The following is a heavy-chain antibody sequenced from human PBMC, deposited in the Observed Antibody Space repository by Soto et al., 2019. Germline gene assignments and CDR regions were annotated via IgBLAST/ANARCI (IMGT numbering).Heavy chain of an antibody. D-gene: IGHD6-19*01. CDR3: ARVGAGFDSVGSWFDP. J-gene: IGHJ5*02. CDR1: GGSISRGAYH. CDR2: INYSGST. V-gene: IGHV4-31*03. Sequence: QVQLQESGPGLVKPSQTLSLTCTVSGGSISRGAYHWSWIRQHPGKGLEWIVYINYSGSTYYNPSLKSRVTISVDTSKNQFSLKLSSVTVADTAVYYCARVGAGFDSVGSWFDPWGQGTLVTVSS.